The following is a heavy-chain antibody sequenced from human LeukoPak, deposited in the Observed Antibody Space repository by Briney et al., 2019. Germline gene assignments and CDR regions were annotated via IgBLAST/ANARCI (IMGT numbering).Heavy chain of an antibody. Sequence: ASVKVSCKASGYTFTGYYMHWVRQAPGQGLEWMGRINPNSGGTNYAQKFQGRVTMTRDTSISTAYMELRGLRSEDTAVYYCARDQEGFDYWGQGTVVTVSS. CDR2: INPNSGGT. CDR1: GYTFTGYY. CDR3: ARDQEGFDY. J-gene: IGHJ4*02. V-gene: IGHV1-2*06.